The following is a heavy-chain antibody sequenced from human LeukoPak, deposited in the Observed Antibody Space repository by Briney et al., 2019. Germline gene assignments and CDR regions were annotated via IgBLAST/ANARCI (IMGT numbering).Heavy chain of an antibody. CDR2: ISGSGGST. J-gene: IGHJ3*02. CDR1: GFTFSSYV. CDR3: AKVLGYSSGWYQNAFDI. Sequence: PGGSLRLSCPASGFTFSSYVMSWVRQAPGRGLEWVSAISGSGGSTYYADSVKGRFTISRDNSKNTLYLQMNSLRAEDTAVYYCAKVLGYSSGWYQNAFDIWGQGTMVTVSS. V-gene: IGHV3-23*01. D-gene: IGHD6-19*01.